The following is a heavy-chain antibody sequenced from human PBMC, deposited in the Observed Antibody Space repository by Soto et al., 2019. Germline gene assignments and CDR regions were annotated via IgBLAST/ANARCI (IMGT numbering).Heavy chain of an antibody. CDR2: ISNSDDTT. J-gene: IGHJ4*02. CDR1: GFAFSLHA. D-gene: IGHD5-18*01. Sequence: EVQLFESGGGLVQPVGSLRLSCATSGFAFSLHAMSWVRQTPGRGLEWLSSISNSDDTTYYAASVKGRFTISRDMSNSTLFLQMSSLRAEDTAVYYCAKGYADSDSWGQGTQVTVSS. V-gene: IGHV3-23*01. CDR3: AKGYADSDS.